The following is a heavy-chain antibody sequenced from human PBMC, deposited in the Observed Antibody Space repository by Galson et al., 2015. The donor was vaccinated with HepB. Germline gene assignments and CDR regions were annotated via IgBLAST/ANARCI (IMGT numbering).Heavy chain of an antibody. Sequence: SLRLSCAASGFAFTDAWMNWARQAPGKGLEWVGRIKSKDDGEIRDYATPVKGRFTISRDDSRKTVFLQMKSLKTEDTGLYYCIHYYASGLYKGYWGQGTQVTVAS. V-gene: IGHV3-15*05. D-gene: IGHD3-10*01. J-gene: IGHJ4*02. CDR2: IKSKDDGEIR. CDR1: GFAFTDAW. CDR3: IHYYASGLYKGY.